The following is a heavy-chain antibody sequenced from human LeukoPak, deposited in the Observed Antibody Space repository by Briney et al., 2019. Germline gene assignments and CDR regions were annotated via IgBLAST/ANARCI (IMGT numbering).Heavy chain of an antibody. D-gene: IGHD2-2*01. CDR2: IYYSGST. J-gene: IGHJ5*02. Sequence: PSETLSLTCTVSGGSISSYYWSWIRQPPGKGLEWIGYIYYSGSTNYNPSLKSRVTISVDTSKNQFSLKLSSVTAADTAVYYCARQGGVPAARTPPPIQPRGQGTLVTVSS. CDR1: GGSISSYY. CDR3: ARQGGVPAARTPPPIQP. V-gene: IGHV4-59*08.